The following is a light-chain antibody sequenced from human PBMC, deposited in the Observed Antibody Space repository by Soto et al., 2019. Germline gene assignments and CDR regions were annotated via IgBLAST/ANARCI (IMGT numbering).Light chain of an antibody. CDR2: GAS. CDR1: QSVSSN. CDR3: QQYNNWPPWT. J-gene: IGKJ1*01. Sequence: EIVMTQSPATLSASPGERATLSCRASQSVSSNLAWYQQKPGQAPRLLIYGASTRATGIPARFSGSGSGTEFTLTISSLQSEDFAVSDCQQYNNWPPWTFGQGTKVEIK. V-gene: IGKV3-15*01.